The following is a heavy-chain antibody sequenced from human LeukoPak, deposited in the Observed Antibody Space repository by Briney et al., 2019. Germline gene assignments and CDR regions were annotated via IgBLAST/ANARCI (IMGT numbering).Heavy chain of an antibody. J-gene: IGHJ6*04. Sequence: GGSLRLSCAASGFTFSGHWLSWFRQAPGKGLEWVSYISSSGSTIYYADSVKGRFTISRDNAKNSLYLQMNSLRAEDTAVYYCAELGITMIGGVWGKGTTVTISS. CDR2: ISSSGSTI. V-gene: IGHV3-48*01. D-gene: IGHD3-10*02. CDR3: AELGITMIGGV. CDR1: GFTFSGHW.